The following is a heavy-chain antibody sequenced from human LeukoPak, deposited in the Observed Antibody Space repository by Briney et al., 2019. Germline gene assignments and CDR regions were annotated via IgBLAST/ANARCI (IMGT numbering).Heavy chain of an antibody. CDR2: INPDSGGT. J-gene: IGHJ4*02. V-gene: IGHV1-2*02. CDR1: GYTFSDYY. CDR3: ARDGILTGYFLTSPSVY. D-gene: IGHD3-9*01. Sequence: ASLKVSCKASGYTFSDYYIHWVRQAPGQGLAWMGWINPDSGGTNYAQKFQGRVTMTRDTSISTAYMELSRLRSDDTAVYYCARDGILTGYFLTSPSVYWGQRTLVTVSS.